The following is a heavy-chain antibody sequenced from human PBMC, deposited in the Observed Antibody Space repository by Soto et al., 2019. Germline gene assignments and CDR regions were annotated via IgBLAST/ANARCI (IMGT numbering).Heavy chain of an antibody. CDR1: GFTFSSYG. CDR2: ISYDGSNK. J-gene: IGHJ4*02. V-gene: IGHV3-30*18. D-gene: IGHD3-3*01. CDR3: AKVGVAAPFDY. Sequence: GGSLRLSCAASGFTFSSYGMHWVRQAPGKGLEWVAVISYDGSNKYYADSVKGRFTISRDNSKNTLYLQMNSLRAEDTAVYYCAKVGVAAPFDYWGQGTLVTVSS.